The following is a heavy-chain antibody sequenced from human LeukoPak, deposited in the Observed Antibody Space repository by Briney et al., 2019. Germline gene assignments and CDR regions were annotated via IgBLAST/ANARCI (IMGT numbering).Heavy chain of an antibody. D-gene: IGHD1-26*01. CDR2: INPNSGGT. CDR3: ARVLSPSAWELLGSHAFDI. CDR1: GYTFTSYA. J-gene: IGHJ3*02. Sequence: ASVKVSCKASGYTFTSYAMNWVRQAPGQGLEWMGWINPNSGGTNYAQKVQGRVTMTRDTSISTAYMELSRLRSDDTAVYYCARVLSPSAWELLGSHAFDIWGQGTMVTVSS. V-gene: IGHV1-2*02.